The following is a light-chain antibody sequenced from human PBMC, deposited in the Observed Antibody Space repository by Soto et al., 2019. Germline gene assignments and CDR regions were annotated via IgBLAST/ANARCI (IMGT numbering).Light chain of an antibody. V-gene: IGLV1-51*01. CDR2: DND. J-gene: IGLJ1*01. CDR3: GTWDTSLSAPFV. CDR1: SSNIGSND. Sequence: QSVLTQPPSVSAAPGQKVTVSCSGGSSNIGSNDVSWYQHVPGTAPKLLIYDNDKRPSGIPDRFSGSKSGTSATLGITGLQTGDDADYYCGTWDTSLSAPFVFGTGTKVTVL.